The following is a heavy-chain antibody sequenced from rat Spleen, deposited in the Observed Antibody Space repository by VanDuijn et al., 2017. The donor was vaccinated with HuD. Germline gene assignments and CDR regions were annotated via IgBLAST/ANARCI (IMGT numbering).Heavy chain of an antibody. Sequence: QVQLKESGPGLVQPSQTLSLTCTVSGFSLTSYDMHWVRQPPGKGLEWMGVIWGNGNTHYNSALKSRLSISRETSKSQVFLKMNSLQTEDTAIYFCTRSYGGYSGGYWGQGVMVTVSS. CDR3: TRSYGGYSGGY. V-gene: IGHV2-13*01. CDR1: GFSLTSYD. CDR2: IWGNGNT. J-gene: IGHJ2*01. D-gene: IGHD1-11*01.